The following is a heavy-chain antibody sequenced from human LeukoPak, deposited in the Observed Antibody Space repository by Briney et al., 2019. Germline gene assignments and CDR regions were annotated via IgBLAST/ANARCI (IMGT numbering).Heavy chain of an antibody. CDR2: ISAYNGNT. CDR1: GYTFTSYG. Sequence: GASVKVSRKASGYTFTSYGISWVRQAPGQGLEWMGWISAYNGNTNYAQKLQGRVTMTTDTSTSTAYMELRSLRSDDTAVYYCARRRAESTGWYGYYYGMDVWGQGTTVTVSS. J-gene: IGHJ6*02. CDR3: ARRRAESTGWYGYYYGMDV. V-gene: IGHV1-18*01. D-gene: IGHD6-19*01.